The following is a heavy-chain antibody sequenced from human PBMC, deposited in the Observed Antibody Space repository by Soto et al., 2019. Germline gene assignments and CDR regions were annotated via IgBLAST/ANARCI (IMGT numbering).Heavy chain of an antibody. V-gene: IGHV5-51*01. D-gene: IGHD3-16*01. CDR2: IYPSDSDT. Sequence: GESLKISCKPSGYTFTTYWVGWVRQRPGEGLEWMGIIYPSDSDTRYSPSFQGHVMFSVDKSLETAYLEWSSLKTSDTAVYFCARRAGVMVPFDYWGQGTQVTVS. CDR1: GYTFTTYW. J-gene: IGHJ4*02. CDR3: ARRAGVMVPFDY.